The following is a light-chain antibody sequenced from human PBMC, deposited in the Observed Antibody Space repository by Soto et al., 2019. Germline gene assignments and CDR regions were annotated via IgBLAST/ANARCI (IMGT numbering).Light chain of an antibody. Sequence: QSVLTPPPSASGSRGESVTLSCAVTSSDVGGYNYVLWFQHHPGKVPKLISNEANHRTSAVPDRFSGSRSGTTTSLTASRLQAENEATYPCSSYAGYNNVGFGTGTQVTVL. J-gene: IGLJ1*01. V-gene: IGLV2-8*01. CDR2: EAN. CDR3: SSYAGYNNVG. CDR1: SSDVGGYNY.